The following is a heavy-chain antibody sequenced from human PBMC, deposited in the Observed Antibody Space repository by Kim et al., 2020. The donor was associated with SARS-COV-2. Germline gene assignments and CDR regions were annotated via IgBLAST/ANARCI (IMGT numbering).Heavy chain of an antibody. CDR1: GGTFSSYA. CDR2: IIPILGIA. J-gene: IGHJ3*02. CDR3: ARDPGPMVRGPEGAFDI. D-gene: IGHD3-10*01. V-gene: IGHV1-69*04. Sequence: SVKVSCKASGGTFSSYAISWVRQAPGQGLEWMGRIIPILGIANYAQKFQGRVTITADKSTSTAYMELSSLRSEDTAVYYCARDPGPMVRGPEGAFDIWGQGTMVTVSS.